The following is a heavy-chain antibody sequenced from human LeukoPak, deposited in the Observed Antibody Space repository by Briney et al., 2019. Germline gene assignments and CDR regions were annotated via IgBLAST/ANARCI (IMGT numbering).Heavy chain of an antibody. Sequence: GGSLRLSCAASGFTFSDYYMSWIRQAPGKGLEWVSYISSSSSYTNYADPVKGRFTISRDNAKNSLYLQMNSLRAEDTAVYYCARSGRAYSPDYWGQGTLVTVSS. J-gene: IGHJ4*02. CDR2: ISSSSSYT. V-gene: IGHV3-11*06. D-gene: IGHD3-16*01. CDR1: GFTFSDYY. CDR3: ARSGRAYSPDY.